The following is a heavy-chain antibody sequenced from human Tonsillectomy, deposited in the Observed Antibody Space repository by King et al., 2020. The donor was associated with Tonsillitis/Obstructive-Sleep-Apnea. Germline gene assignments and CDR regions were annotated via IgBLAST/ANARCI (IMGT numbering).Heavy chain of an antibody. V-gene: IGHV4-39*01. J-gene: IGHJ4*02. D-gene: IGHD2-2*01. CDR1: GGSISSSIYY. CDR3: ARLSCSSTTCCYYFDS. Sequence: QLQESGPGLVKTSETLSLTCTVSGGSISSSIYYWAWIRQPPGKGPEWIGSIYYSGYTYHNPSLKSRVTISVDTSKNQFSLKLSSVTAAVTAVYYCARLSCSSTTCCYYFDSWGQGTLVTVSS. CDR2: IYYSGYT.